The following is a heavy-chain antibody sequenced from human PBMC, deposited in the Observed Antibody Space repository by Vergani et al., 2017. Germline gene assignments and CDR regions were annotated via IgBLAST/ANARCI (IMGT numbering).Heavy chain of an antibody. CDR2: IIPIFGTA. CDR1: GGTFSSYA. J-gene: IGHJ3*02. V-gene: IGHV1-69*18. CDR3: ATRGLRCSSTSCHPRGGREPNQGAFDI. D-gene: IGHD2-2*01. Sequence: QVQLVQSGAEVKKPGSSVKVSCKASGGTFSSYAISWVRQAPGQGLEWMGRIIPIFGTANYAQKFQGRVTITADESTSTAYMELSSLRSEDTAVYYCATRGLRCSSTSCHPRGGREPNQGAFDIWGQGTMVTVSS.